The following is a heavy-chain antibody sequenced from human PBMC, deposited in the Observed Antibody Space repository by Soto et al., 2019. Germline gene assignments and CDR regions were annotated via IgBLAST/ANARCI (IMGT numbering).Heavy chain of an antibody. CDR3: ASSTNDSGDRH. CDR1: GYTFTSYD. J-gene: IGHJ4*02. Sequence: QVQLVQSGAEVKKPGASVKVSCRASGYTFTSYDINWVRQATGQGLEWMGWMNPNSGNTGYAQKFQGRVTMTRNPSISTAYLELSSLTSDDTAVYYWASSTNDSGDRHWGQGPLVTVSS. V-gene: IGHV1-8*01. CDR2: MNPNSGNT. D-gene: IGHD4-17*01.